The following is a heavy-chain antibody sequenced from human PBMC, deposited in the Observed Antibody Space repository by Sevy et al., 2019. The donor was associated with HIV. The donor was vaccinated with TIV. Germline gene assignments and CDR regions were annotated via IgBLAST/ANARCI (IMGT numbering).Heavy chain of an antibody. CDR2: IYYSGST. D-gene: IGHD3-9*01. V-gene: IGHV4-59*01. CDR3: ARVSSYYDILTGYYNHWYFDL. Sequence: SETLSLTCTVSVGSISSYYWSWIRQPPGKGLEWIGYIYYSGSTNYNPSLKSRVTISVDTSKNQFSLKLSSVTAADTAVYYCARVSSYYDILTGYYNHWYFDLWGRGTLVTVSS. CDR1: VGSISSYY. J-gene: IGHJ2*01.